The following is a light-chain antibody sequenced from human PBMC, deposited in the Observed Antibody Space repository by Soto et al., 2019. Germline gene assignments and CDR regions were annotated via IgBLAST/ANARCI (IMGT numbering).Light chain of an antibody. Sequence: EVVLTQSPGTLSLSPTERATLSFMASQSVSSSCLAWYQQKPGQAPRLLIYGASNRATGIPDRFSGSGSGTDFTLTISRLEPEDFAVFYCQQYGSSPWTFGQGTKVDIK. J-gene: IGKJ1*01. CDR1: QSVSSSC. V-gene: IGKV3-20*01. CDR2: GAS. CDR3: QQYGSSPWT.